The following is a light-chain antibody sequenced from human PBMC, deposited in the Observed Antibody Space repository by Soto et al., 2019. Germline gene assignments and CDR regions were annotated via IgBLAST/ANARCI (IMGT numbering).Light chain of an antibody. CDR2: GAS. CDR3: QQRGGSPPTWT. J-gene: IGKJ1*01. Sequence: EIVLTQSPGTLSLSPGERATLSCRASQSVSSSYLAWYQQKPGQAPRLLIYGASTRATGIPARFSGSGSGTDFTLTISRLEPEDFAVYYCQQRGGSPPTWTFGQGTKVDIK. CDR1: QSVSSSY. V-gene: IGKV3-20*01.